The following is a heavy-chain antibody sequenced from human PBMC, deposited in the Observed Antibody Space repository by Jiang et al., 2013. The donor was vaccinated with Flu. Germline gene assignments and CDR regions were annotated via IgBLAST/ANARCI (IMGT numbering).Heavy chain of an antibody. CDR2: INPNSGGT. D-gene: IGHD3-16*02. CDR3: ARGVAVFVWGSYRYNYFDY. V-gene: IGHV1-2*04. Sequence: VQLVESGAEVKKPGASVKVSCKASGYTFTGYYMHWVRQAPGQGLEWMGWINPNSGGTNYAQKFQGWVTMTRDTSISTAYMELSRLRSDDTAVYYCARGVAVFVWGSYRYNYFDYWGQGTLVTVSS. CDR1: GYTFTGYY. J-gene: IGHJ4*02.